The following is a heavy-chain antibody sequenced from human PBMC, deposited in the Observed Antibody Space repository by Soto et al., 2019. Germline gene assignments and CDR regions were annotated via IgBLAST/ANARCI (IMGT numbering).Heavy chain of an antibody. CDR2: INPNGGST. V-gene: IGHV1-46*01. CDR3: ARSLLQGDF. D-gene: IGHD2-21*01. J-gene: IGHJ4*02. CDR1: GYTFIHYY. Sequence: QVQLVQSGAEVKKPGASVKVSCKASGYTFIHYYIHWVRQAPGQGLAWMAIINPNGGSTNYAQKFRGRVTLTSDTSTTTVSMELNSLGSDDTAVYFCARSLLQGDFWGQGTLVTVSS.